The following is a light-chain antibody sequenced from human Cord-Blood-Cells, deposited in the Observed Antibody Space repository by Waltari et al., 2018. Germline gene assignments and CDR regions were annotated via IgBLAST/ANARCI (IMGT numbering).Light chain of an antibody. J-gene: IGLJ3*02. CDR2: EGS. CDR1: SSDFGSYNL. Sequence: QSALTQPASVSGSPGQPITISCTGTSSDFGSYNLVSWYHQHPGKAPKLMIYEGSKRPSGVSNRFSGSKSGNTASLTIAGLQAEDEADYYCCSYAGSSTWVFGGGTKLTVL. CDR3: CSYAGSSTWV. V-gene: IGLV2-23*01.